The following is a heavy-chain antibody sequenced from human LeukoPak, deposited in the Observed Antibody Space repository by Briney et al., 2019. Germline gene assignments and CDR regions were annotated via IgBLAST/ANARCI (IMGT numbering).Heavy chain of an antibody. V-gene: IGHV3-11*01. J-gene: IGHJ4*02. CDR3: ARDPDGYSSSWYFVY. D-gene: IGHD6-13*01. CDR1: GFTVSDYY. Sequence: GRSLRLSCAASGFTVSDYYISWILQAPGEGLECVAYISSSGSTIYYADSVKGQFTIYRDNAKTSLYLHMNSMRAEDKAVYYCARDPDGYSSSWYFVYWGQGTLVTVSS. CDR2: ISSSGSTI.